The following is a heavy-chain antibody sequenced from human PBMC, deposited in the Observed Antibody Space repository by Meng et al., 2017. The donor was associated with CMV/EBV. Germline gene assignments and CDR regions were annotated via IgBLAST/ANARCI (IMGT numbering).Heavy chain of an antibody. CDR3: ARDYGGNSEWYFDL. CDR2: INHSGST. J-gene: IGHJ2*01. D-gene: IGHD4-23*01. Sequence: AVYGGAFRGYYWSWIRQPPGKGLEWIGEINHSGSTNYNPSLKSRVTISVDTSKNQFSLKLSSVTAADTAVYYCARDYGGNSEWYFDLWGRGTLVTVSS. V-gene: IGHV4-34*01. CDR1: GGAFRGYY.